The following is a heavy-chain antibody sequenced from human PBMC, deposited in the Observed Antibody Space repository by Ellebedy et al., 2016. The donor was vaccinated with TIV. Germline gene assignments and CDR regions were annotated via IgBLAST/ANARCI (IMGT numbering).Heavy chain of an antibody. CDR1: EFTVSSNF. J-gene: IGHJ4*02. Sequence: GESLKISCAASEFTVSSNFMSWVRQAPGKRLEWVSVIHSGGSTYHTDSVKGRFTTSRDNSKNTLYLQMDSLRPEDTAVYFCARDLWELHFEYYFDYWGQGTLVTVSS. CDR3: ARDLWELHFEYYFDY. V-gene: IGHV3-53*01. CDR2: IHSGGST. D-gene: IGHD1-26*01.